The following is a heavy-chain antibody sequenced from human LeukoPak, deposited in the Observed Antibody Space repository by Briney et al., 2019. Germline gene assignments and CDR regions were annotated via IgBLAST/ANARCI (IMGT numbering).Heavy chain of an antibody. CDR3: ARGFHRYSYDSGAYSIY. D-gene: IGHD3-22*01. CDR2: LSSSGSAF. Sequence: GGSLRLSCEASGFTFRSYEINWVRQAPGKRLEWIADLSSSGSAFSYADSVKGRFTIARDNAKNSVYLEMNSLTADDTAVYYCARGFHRYSYDSGAYSIYWGQGTLVTVSS. CDR1: GFTFRSYE. V-gene: IGHV3-48*03. J-gene: IGHJ4*02.